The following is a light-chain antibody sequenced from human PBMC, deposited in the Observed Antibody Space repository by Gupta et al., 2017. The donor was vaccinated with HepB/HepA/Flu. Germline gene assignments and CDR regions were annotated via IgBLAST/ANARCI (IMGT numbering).Light chain of an antibody. Sequence: DIVMTQSPDSLAVSLGERATINCKSSQSGLYSSNNKNYLAWYQQKPGQPPKLLIYWASTREYGVPDRFSGSGSGTDFTLTISSRQAEDVAVYYCQQYYSTPWTFGQGTKVEIK. CDR3: QQYYSTPWT. J-gene: IGKJ1*01. V-gene: IGKV4-1*01. CDR1: QSGLYSSNNKNY. CDR2: WAS.